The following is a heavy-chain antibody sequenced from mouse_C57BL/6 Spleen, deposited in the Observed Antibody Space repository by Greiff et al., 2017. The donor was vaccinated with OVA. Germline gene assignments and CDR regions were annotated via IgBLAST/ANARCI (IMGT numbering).Heavy chain of an antibody. V-gene: IGHV1-53*01. J-gene: IGHJ1*03. D-gene: IGHD1-1*01. Sequence: QVQLQQPGTELVKPGASVKLSCKASGYTFTSYWMHWVKQRPGQGLEWIGNINPSNGGTNYNEKFKSKATLTVDKSSSTAYKQLSSLTSEDSAVYYCARPYYGSSYEGWYFDVWGTGTTVTVSS. CDR2: INPSNGGT. CDR3: ARPYYGSSYEGWYFDV. CDR1: GYTFTSYW.